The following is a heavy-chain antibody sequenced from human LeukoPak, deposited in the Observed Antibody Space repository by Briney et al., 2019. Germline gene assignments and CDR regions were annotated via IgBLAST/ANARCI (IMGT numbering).Heavy chain of an antibody. V-gene: IGHV4-61*02. CDR1: GGSIRSGGDY. Sequence: PSETLSLTCTVFGGSIRSGGDYWSWIRQPAGKGLEWIGRIYNTGSTNYNPSLRSRVTISVDTSKNQSSLKLRSVTAADTAVYYCARESDVLMVNGNHWFDPWGQGTLVTVSS. J-gene: IGHJ5*02. CDR3: ARESDVLMVNGNHWFDP. CDR2: IYNTGST. D-gene: IGHD2-8*01.